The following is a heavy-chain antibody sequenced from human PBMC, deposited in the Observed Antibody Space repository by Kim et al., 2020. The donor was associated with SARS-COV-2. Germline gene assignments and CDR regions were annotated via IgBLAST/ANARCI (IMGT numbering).Heavy chain of an antibody. CDR3: ARQGIAARPALNYYYYYGMDV. J-gene: IGHJ6*02. Sequence: SVKVSCKASGGTFSSYAISWVRQAPGQGLEWMGGIIPIFGTANYAQKFQGRVTITADESTSTAYMELSSLRSEDTAVYYCARQGIAARPALNYYYYYGMDVWGQGTTVTVSS. D-gene: IGHD6-6*01. V-gene: IGHV1-69*13. CDR1: GGTFSSYA. CDR2: IIPIFGTA.